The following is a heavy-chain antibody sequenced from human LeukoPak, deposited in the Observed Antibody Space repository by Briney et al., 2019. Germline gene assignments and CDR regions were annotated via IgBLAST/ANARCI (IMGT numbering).Heavy chain of an antibody. V-gene: IGHV4-59*01. CDR1: CGSISSYY. D-gene: IGHD4-17*01. Sequence: PSETLSLTCTVSCGSISSYYWSWIRQPPGKGLEWIGYIYYSGSTNYNPSPKSRVTISVDTSKNQFSLKLSSVTAADTAVYYCASTVTTGFDYWGQGTLVTVSS. CDR3: ASTVTTGFDY. CDR2: IYYSGST. J-gene: IGHJ4*02.